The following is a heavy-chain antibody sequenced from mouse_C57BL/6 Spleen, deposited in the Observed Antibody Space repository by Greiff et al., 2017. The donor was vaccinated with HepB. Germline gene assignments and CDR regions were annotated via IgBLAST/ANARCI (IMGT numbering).Heavy chain of an antibody. CDR2: ISSGSSTI. J-gene: IGHJ2*01. Sequence: EVMLVESGGGLVKPGGSLKLSCAASGFTFSDYGMHWVRQAPEKGLEWVAYISSGSSTIYYADTVKGRFTISRDNAKNTLFLQMTSLRSEDTAMYYCARRRDYHGDFDYWGQGTTLTVSS. D-gene: IGHD1-1*01. CDR3: ARRRDYHGDFDY. CDR1: GFTFSDYG. V-gene: IGHV5-17*01.